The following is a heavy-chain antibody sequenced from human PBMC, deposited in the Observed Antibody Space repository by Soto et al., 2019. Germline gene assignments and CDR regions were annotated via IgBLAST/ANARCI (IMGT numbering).Heavy chain of an antibody. CDR1: GYTFTSYA. CDR3: ARGGYYDNTWGKLSHYGLDV. J-gene: IGHJ6*02. CDR2: ISAYNDYT. V-gene: IGHV1-18*01. Sequence: ASVKVSCKASGYTFTSYAIHWVRQAPGQRLEWMGWISAYNDYTKYARKLQGRVTMTTDTSTRTVYLDLRSLKSDDTAVYYCARGGYYDNTWGKLSHYGLDVWGQGTSVTVSS. D-gene: IGHD3-16*01.